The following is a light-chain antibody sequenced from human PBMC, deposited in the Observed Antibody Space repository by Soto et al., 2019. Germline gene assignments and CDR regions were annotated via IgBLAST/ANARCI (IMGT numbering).Light chain of an antibody. Sequence: QSALTQPPSASGSPGQSVTISCTGTSSDVGGYNYVSWYQQYPGRAPKLMIYEVTKRPSGVPDRFSGSKSGNTASLTVSGLQAEDEADYYCQSYDSSLSGSNVVFGGGTKLTVL. V-gene: IGLV2-8*01. CDR1: SSDVGGYNY. CDR2: EVT. CDR3: QSYDSSLSGSNVV. J-gene: IGLJ2*01.